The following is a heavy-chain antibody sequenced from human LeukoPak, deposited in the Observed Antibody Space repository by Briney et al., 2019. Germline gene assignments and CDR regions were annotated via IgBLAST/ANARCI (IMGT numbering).Heavy chain of an antibody. CDR1: GFTFSSYA. CDR3: ASSLTSGWYRDGAFDI. J-gene: IGHJ3*02. V-gene: IGHV3-30-3*01. Sequence: GRSLRLSCAASGFTFSSYAMHWVRQAPGKGLEWVAVISYDGSNKYYADSVKGRFTISRDNSKNTLYLQMNSLRAEDTAVYYCASSLTSGWYRDGAFDIWGQGTMVTVSS. D-gene: IGHD6-19*01. CDR2: ISYDGSNK.